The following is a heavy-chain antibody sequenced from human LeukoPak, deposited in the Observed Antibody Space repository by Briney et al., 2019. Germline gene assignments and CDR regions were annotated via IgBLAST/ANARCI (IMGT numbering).Heavy chain of an antibody. V-gene: IGHV3-48*03. J-gene: IGHJ3*02. CDR1: GLTFSSYE. D-gene: IGHD1-26*01. CDR3: ARNSGSYLPGI. CDR2: ISSSGSTI. Sequence: PGGSLRLSCAASGLTFSSYEMNWVRQAPGKGLEWVSYISSSGSTIYYADSVKGRFTISRDNAKNSLYLQMNSLRAEDTAVYYCARNSGSYLPGIWGQGAMVTVSS.